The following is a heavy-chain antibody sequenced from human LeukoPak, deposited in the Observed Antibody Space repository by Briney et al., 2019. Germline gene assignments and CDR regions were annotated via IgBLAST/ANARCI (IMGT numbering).Heavy chain of an antibody. CDR2: INHSGST. V-gene: IGHV4-34*01. CDR1: GGSFSGYY. D-gene: IGHD1-1*01. Sequence: PSETLSLTCAVYGGSFSGYYWRWIRQPPGKGLEWIGEINHSGSTNYNPSLKSRVTISVDTSKNQFSLKLSSVTAADTAVYSCARSPPTRSYYYGMDVWGQGTTVTVSS. J-gene: IGHJ6*02. CDR3: ARSPPTRSYYYGMDV.